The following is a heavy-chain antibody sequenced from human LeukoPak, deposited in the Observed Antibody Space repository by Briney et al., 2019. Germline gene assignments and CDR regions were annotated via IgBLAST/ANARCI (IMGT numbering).Heavy chain of an antibody. Sequence: ASVKVSCEASGYTFNSYGISWVRQAPGQGLEWMGWISAYNGNRNYAQKLQGRVTMTTDTSTRTAYMELTSLRSDDTAVYYCARDDGEDPDYWGQGTPVTVSS. J-gene: IGHJ4*02. D-gene: IGHD7-27*01. CDR1: GYTFNSYG. V-gene: IGHV1-18*01. CDR3: ARDDGEDPDY. CDR2: ISAYNGNR.